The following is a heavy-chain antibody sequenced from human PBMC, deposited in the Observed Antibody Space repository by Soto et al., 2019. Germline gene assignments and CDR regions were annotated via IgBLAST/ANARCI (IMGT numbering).Heavy chain of an antibody. D-gene: IGHD3-16*02. CDR3: AREYDYVWGSYRYDAFDI. J-gene: IGHJ3*02. CDR1: GFTFSSYW. CDR2: IKQDGSEK. V-gene: IGHV3-7*01. Sequence: GSLRLSCAASGFTFSSYWMSWVRQAPGKGLEWVANIKQDGSEKYYVDSVKGRFTISRDNAKNSLYLQMNSLRAEDTAVYYCAREYDYVWGSYRYDAFDIWGQGTMVTVSS.